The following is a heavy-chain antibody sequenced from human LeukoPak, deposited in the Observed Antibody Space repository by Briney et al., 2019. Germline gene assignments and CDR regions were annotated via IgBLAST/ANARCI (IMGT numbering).Heavy chain of an antibody. V-gene: IGHV3-23*01. D-gene: IGHD3-10*01. CDR2: ISGSGGST. J-gene: IGHJ4*02. CDR3: AKDEDSSGY. Sequence: PGGSLRLSCAASGFIFSDQNMNWVRQAPGKGLEWVSAISGSGGSTYYADSVKGRFTISRDNSKNTLYLQMNSLRAEDTAVYYCAKDEDSSGYWGQGTLVTVSS. CDR1: GFIFSDQN.